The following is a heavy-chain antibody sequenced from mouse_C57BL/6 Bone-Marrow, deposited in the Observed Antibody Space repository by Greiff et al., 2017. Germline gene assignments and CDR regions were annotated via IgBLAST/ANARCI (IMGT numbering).Heavy chain of an antibody. J-gene: IGHJ3*01. D-gene: IGHD2-5*01. V-gene: IGHV1-47*01. CDR1: GYTFTTYP. CDR3: ARKNSNQFEFAY. Sequence: VKLQESGAELVKPGASVKMSCKASGYTFTTYPIEWMKQNHGKSLEWIGNFHPYNDDTKYNEKFKGKATLTVEKSSSTVYLELSRLTSDDSAVYYCARKNSNQFEFAYWGQGTLVTVSA. CDR2: FHPYNDDT.